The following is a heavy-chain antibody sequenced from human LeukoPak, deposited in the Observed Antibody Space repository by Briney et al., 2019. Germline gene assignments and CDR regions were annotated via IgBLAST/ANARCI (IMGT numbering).Heavy chain of an antibody. D-gene: IGHD6-19*01. J-gene: IGHJ4*02. CDR3: AKDSHEQWLAADYFDY. CDR1: GFTFSSYG. Sequence: GGSLRLSCAASGFTFSSYGMHWVRQAPGKGLEWVAFIRYDGSNKYYADSVKGRFTISRDNSKNTLYLQMNSLRAEDTAVYYCAKDSHEQWLAADYFDYWGQGTLVTVSS. CDR2: IRYDGSNK. V-gene: IGHV3-30*02.